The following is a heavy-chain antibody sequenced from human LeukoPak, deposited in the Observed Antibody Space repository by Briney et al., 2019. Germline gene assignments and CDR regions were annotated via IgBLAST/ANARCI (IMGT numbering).Heavy chain of an antibody. Sequence: SETLSLTCTVSGGSISSYYWSWIRQPAGKELEWIGRIYTSGSTNYNPSLKSRVTISVDKSKNQFSLKLSSVTAADTAVYYCARVRRDGYLFDYWGQGTLVTVSS. CDR3: ARVRRDGYLFDY. CDR2: IYTSGST. J-gene: IGHJ4*02. V-gene: IGHV4-4*07. CDR1: GGSISSYY. D-gene: IGHD5-24*01.